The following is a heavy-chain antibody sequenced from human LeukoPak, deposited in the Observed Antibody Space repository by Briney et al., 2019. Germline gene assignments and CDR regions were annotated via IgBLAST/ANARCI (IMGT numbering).Heavy chain of an antibody. CDR2: IYHSGST. CDR3: ASGPDRGAAAGTFDY. D-gene: IGHD6-13*01. CDR1: GYSISSGYY. Sequence: SETLSLTCTVSGYSISSGYYWGWIRQPPGKGLEWIGSIYHSGSTYYNPSLKSRVTISVDTSKNQFSLKLSSVTAADTAVYYCASGPDRGAAAGTFDYWGQGTLVTVSS. J-gene: IGHJ4*02. V-gene: IGHV4-38-2*02.